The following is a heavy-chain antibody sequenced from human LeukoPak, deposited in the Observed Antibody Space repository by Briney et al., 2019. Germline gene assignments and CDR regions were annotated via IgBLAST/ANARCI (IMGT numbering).Heavy chain of an antibody. Sequence: ASVKVSCKASGYTFISYDINWVRQATGQGLEWMGWMNPNSGNTGYAQKFQGRVTMTRNTSISTAYMELSSLRSEDTAVYYCARVLARSYDFWSGYIDNWFDPWGQGTLVTVSS. CDR3: ARVLARSYDFWSGYIDNWFDP. CDR1: GYTFISYD. V-gene: IGHV1-8*01. J-gene: IGHJ5*02. CDR2: MNPNSGNT. D-gene: IGHD3-3*01.